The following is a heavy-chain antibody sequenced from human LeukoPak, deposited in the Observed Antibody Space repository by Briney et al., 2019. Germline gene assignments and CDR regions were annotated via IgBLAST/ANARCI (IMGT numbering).Heavy chain of an antibody. CDR2: ISSSSSTM. D-gene: IGHD2-2*01. CDR3: ARDGSGLGYCSSTNCRGAFGI. CDR1: GFTFSPYT. J-gene: IGHJ3*02. Sequence: GGSLRLSCVASGFTFSPYTMHWVRQAPGKGLEWVSSISSSSSTMCYADSVKGRFTTSRDNARNSMYLQMNSLRAEDTAVYYCARDGSGLGYCSSTNCRGAFGIWGQGTKVTVSS. V-gene: IGHV3-48*01.